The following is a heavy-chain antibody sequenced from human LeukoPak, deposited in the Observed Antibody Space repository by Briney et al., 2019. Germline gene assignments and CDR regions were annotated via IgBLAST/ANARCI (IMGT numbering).Heavy chain of an antibody. CDR3: ATCNYHVRYYYYYMDV. CDR1: GYTLTELS. J-gene: IGHJ6*03. D-gene: IGHD3-10*02. Sequence: ASVKVSCKVSGYTLTELSMHWVRQAPGKGLEWMGGFDPEDGETIYAQKFQGRVTMTEDTSTDTAYMELSSLRSEDTAVYYCATCNYHVRYYYYYMDVWGNGTTVTVSS. CDR2: FDPEDGET. V-gene: IGHV1-24*01.